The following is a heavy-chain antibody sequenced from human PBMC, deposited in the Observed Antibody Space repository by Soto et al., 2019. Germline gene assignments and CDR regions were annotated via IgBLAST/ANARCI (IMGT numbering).Heavy chain of an antibody. J-gene: IGHJ4*02. CDR1: GGTFSSYA. V-gene: IGHV1-69*06. Sequence: SVEVSCKASGGTFSSYAISWVRQAPGQGLEWMGGIIPIFGTANYAQKFQGRVTITADKSTSTAYMELSSLRSEDTAVYYCARGSSGYTHFDYWGQGTLVTVSS. CDR2: IIPIFGTA. D-gene: IGHD3-22*01. CDR3: ARGSSGYTHFDY.